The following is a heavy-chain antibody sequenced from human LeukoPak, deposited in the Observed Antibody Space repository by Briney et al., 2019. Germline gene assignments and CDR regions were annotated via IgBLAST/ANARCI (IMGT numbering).Heavy chain of an antibody. Sequence: GGSLRLSCAATGFTFSSYAMHWVRQAPGKGLEYVSAISSSGGSTYYANSVKGRFTISRDDSKNTLYLQMGSLRAEDMAVYYCARVGDTTAFDIWGQGTMVTVSS. CDR3: ARVGDTTAFDI. D-gene: IGHD1-26*01. CDR1: GFTFSSYA. J-gene: IGHJ3*02. V-gene: IGHV3-64*01. CDR2: ISSSGGST.